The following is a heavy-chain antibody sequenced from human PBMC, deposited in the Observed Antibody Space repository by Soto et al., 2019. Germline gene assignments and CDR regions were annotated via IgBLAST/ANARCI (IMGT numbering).Heavy chain of an antibody. J-gene: IGHJ6*02. Sequence: GESLKISCKGSGYSFTSYWIGWVRQMPGKGLEWMGIIYPGDSDTRYSPSFQGQVTISADKSISTAYLQWSGLKASDTAMYYCASHIVVVPAAIREDSFGYYYGMDVWGQGTTVTVSS. D-gene: IGHD2-2*01. CDR1: GYSFTSYW. CDR3: ASHIVVVPAAIREDSFGYYYGMDV. CDR2: IYPGDSDT. V-gene: IGHV5-51*01.